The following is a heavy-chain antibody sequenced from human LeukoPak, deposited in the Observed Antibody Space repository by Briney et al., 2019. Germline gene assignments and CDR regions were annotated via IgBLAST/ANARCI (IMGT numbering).Heavy chain of an antibody. V-gene: IGHV3-9*01. CDR3: AKDMGYCSSTGCYTERSYYYYGMDV. Sequence: GGSLRLSCAASGFTFDDYAMHWVRQAPGMGLEWVSGISWNSGSIGYADSVKGRFTISRDNAKDSLYLQMNSLRAEDTALYYCAKDMGYCSSTGCYTERSYYYYGMDVWGQGTTVTVSS. D-gene: IGHD2-2*02. CDR1: GFTFDDYA. J-gene: IGHJ6*02. CDR2: ISWNSGSI.